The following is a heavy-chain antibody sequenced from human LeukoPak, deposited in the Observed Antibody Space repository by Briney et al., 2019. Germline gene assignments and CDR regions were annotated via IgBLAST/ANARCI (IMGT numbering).Heavy chain of an antibody. V-gene: IGHV4-39*07. Sequence: SETLSLTCTVSGGSISSSSYYWGWIRQPPGKGPEWIGSIYYSGSTYYNPSLKSRVTISVDTSKNQFSLKLSSVTAADTAVYYCARPSIAAADAFDIWGQGTMVTVSS. CDR1: GGSISSSSYY. CDR3: ARPSIAAADAFDI. CDR2: IYYSGST. J-gene: IGHJ3*02. D-gene: IGHD6-13*01.